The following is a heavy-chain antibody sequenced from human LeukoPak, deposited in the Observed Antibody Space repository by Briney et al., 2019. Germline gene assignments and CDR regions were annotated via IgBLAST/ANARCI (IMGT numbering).Heavy chain of an antibody. CDR1: GGSISSSSYY. V-gene: IGHV4-39*07. CDR3: ARGGQWGYSSSLWFDP. D-gene: IGHD6-13*01. Sequence: PSETLSLTCTVSGGSISSSSYYWGWVRQPPGKGLEWIGSIYYSGSTYYNPSLKSRVTISVDTSKNQFSLKLSSVTAADTAVYYCARGGQWGYSSSLWFDPWGQGTLVTVSS. J-gene: IGHJ5*02. CDR2: IYYSGST.